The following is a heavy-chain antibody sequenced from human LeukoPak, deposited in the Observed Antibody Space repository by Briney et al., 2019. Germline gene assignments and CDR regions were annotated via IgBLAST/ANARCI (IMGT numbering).Heavy chain of an antibody. CDR3: ARDRDVYSSRWNRNFAY. CDR1: GFTFSNYG. J-gene: IGHJ4*02. D-gene: IGHD6-13*01. V-gene: IGHV3-33*01. CDR2: IWYDGSNK. Sequence: GGSLRLSCAASGFTFSNYGMHWIRQAPGKGLEWVAIIWYDGSNKYYADSVKGRFTISRDNSKNTLYLQMNSLRAEDTAVYYCARDRDVYSSRWNRNFAYWGQGTLVTVSA.